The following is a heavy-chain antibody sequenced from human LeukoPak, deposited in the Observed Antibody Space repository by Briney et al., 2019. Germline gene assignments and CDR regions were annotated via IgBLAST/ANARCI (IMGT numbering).Heavy chain of an antibody. V-gene: IGHV1-8*01. CDR3: ARKGASDY. CDR1: GYTFTSYD. Sequence: ASVKVSCKAFGYTFTSYDFNWVRQATGQGLEWMGWMNPKSGNTGYAQKFQGRVTMTRDTSISTAYLELSSLTSDDTAVYCCARKGASDYWGQGTLVTVSS. J-gene: IGHJ4*02. CDR2: MNPKSGNT.